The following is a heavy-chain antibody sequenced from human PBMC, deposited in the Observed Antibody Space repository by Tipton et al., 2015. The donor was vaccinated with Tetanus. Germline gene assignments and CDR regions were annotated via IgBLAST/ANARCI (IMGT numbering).Heavy chain of an antibody. CDR2: VYHNGNT. V-gene: IGHV4-61*01. J-gene: IGHJ4*02. D-gene: IGHD1-14*01. CDR1: GASVSRSSHY. CDR3: ARGTGDY. Sequence: TLSLTCSVSGASVSRSSHYWTWIRQPPGKEPEWVGYVYHNGNTNYHPSLKGRLTISVDTSKNQFSLNLKSVITADTAIYYCARGTGDYWGQGTLVTVSS.